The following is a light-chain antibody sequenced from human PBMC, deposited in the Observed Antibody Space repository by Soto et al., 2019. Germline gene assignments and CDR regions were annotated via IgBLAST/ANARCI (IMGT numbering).Light chain of an antibody. CDR1: SSDVGDYNY. CDR2: DVS. CDR3: CSFAGSYTFWV. V-gene: IGLV2-11*01. J-gene: IGLJ3*02. Sequence: QSALTQPRSVSGSPGQSVTISCTGTSSDVGDYNYVSWYQQYPGKAPKLVIYDVSKRPSGVPDRFSGSKSGNTASLTISGLQAEYEADYYCCSFAGSYTFWVFGGGPKVTVL.